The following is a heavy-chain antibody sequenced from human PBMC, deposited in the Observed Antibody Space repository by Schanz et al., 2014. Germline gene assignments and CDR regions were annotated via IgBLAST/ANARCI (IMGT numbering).Heavy chain of an antibody. CDR1: GFTFSSFG. CDR3: AREGHSYVHLDI. D-gene: IGHD5-18*01. J-gene: IGHJ3*02. Sequence: QVQLVESGGGVVQPGQSLRLSCAASGFTFSSFGIHWVRQAPGKGLEWVAFIRYDGSNKYYGDSVKGRFTISRDNAKNSLDLQMNSLRAEDTAVYYCAREGHSYVHLDIWGQGTMVTVSS. CDR2: IRYDGSNK. V-gene: IGHV3-30*02.